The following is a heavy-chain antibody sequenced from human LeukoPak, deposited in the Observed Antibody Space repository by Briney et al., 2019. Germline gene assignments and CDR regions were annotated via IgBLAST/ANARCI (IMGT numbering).Heavy chain of an antibody. J-gene: IGHJ4*02. D-gene: IGHD6-19*01. V-gene: IGHV3-53*01. CDR2: IYNDGNT. Sequence: EGSLRLSCAASGFTVSSDYMSWVRRAPGKGLEWVSAIYNDGNTYYADSVKGRFTIFRDNSKNTLYLQMNSLRVEDTAVYYCARAPNGWYFDYWGQGSLVTVSS. CDR3: ARAPNGWYFDY. CDR1: GFTVSSDY.